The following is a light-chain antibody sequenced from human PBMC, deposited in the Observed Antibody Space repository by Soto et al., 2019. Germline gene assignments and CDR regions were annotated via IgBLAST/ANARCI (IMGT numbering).Light chain of an antibody. CDR2: DGF. V-gene: IGKV3-11*01. CDR3: QQGAS. CDR1: QSVNTY. Sequence: EIVLTQSPATLSLSPGEGATLSCMASQSVNTYLAWYQQKPGQAPRLLIYDGFNRATGIPARFSGSGSGTDFTLTISSLEPEDFAVYYCQQGASFGGGTKVEI. J-gene: IGKJ4*01.